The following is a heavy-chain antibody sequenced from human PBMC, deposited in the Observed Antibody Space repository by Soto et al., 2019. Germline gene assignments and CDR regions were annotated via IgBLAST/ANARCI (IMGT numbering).Heavy chain of an antibody. CDR2: INSGSSTI. CDR1: GFPFSSYA. Sequence: EVQLVESGGGLVQPGGSLRLTCAASGFPFSSYAMNWVRQAPGKGLEWVSYINSGSSTIYYADSAKGRFTIPRDNAKNSLCLQMNSLRDADTAVYFCVRDRGYTGYDLQYWGQGGRVAVSS. D-gene: IGHD5-12*01. V-gene: IGHV3-48*02. CDR3: VRDRGYTGYDLQY. J-gene: IGHJ4*02.